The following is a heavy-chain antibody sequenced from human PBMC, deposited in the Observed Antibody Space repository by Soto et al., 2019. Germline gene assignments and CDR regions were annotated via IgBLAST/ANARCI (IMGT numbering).Heavy chain of an antibody. J-gene: IGHJ4*02. Sequence: QVQLQESGPGLVKPSQTLSLTCTVSAGSIRSGDYYWTWIRQPPGKGLEWIGYIDHSGSAYYNPSLKRRATISIGTSNNQFSLKMTSVTAADTAVYYCAGELGTFYFDHWGQGTLVTVSS. CDR1: AGSIRSGDYY. D-gene: IGHD7-27*01. CDR3: AGELGTFYFDH. CDR2: IDHSGSA. V-gene: IGHV4-30-4*01.